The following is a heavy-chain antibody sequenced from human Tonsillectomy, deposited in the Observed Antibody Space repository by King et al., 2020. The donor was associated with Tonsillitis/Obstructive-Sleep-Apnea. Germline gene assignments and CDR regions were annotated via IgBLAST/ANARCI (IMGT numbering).Heavy chain of an antibody. V-gene: IGHV3-48*03. Sequence: VQLVESGGGLVQPGGSLRLSCAASGFTFSSYEMNWVRQAPGKGLEWVSYISSSASTIYYADSVKGRFSISRDNAKNSLYLQMNSLRAEDTAVYYCARGGAYSGSFLAWASFDYWGQGTLVTVSS. D-gene: IGHD1-26*01. CDR2: ISSSASTI. CDR3: ARGGAYSGSFLAWASFDY. CDR1: GFTFSSYE. J-gene: IGHJ4*02.